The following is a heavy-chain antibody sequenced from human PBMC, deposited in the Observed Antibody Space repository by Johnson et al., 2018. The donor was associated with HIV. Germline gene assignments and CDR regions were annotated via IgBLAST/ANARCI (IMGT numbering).Heavy chain of an antibody. CDR3: ARVMVQGDAFDI. CDR1: GFTFSSYA. D-gene: IGHD3-10*01. J-gene: IGHJ3*02. CDR2: ISSNGSTI. Sequence: VQLVESGGGVVQPGRSLRLSCAASGFTFSSYAMHWVRQAPGKGLEWVSYISSNGSTIYYADSVKGRFTISRDNAKNSLYLQMNSLRAEDTAVYYCARVMVQGDAFDIWGQGTMVTVSS. V-gene: IGHV3-48*04.